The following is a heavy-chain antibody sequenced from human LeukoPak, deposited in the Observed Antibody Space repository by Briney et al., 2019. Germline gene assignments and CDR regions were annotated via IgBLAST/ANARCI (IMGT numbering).Heavy chain of an antibody. V-gene: IGHV4-34*01. D-gene: IGHD3-22*01. Sequence: PSETLSLTCAVYGGSFSGYYWSWIRQPPGKGLEWIGEINHSGSTNYNPSLKSRFTISVDTSKNQFSLNLSSVTAADAAVYYCARGLGLDDSSGYYFDYWGQGTLVTVSS. CDR3: ARGLGLDDSSGYYFDY. CDR2: INHSGST. J-gene: IGHJ4*02. CDR1: GGSFSGYY.